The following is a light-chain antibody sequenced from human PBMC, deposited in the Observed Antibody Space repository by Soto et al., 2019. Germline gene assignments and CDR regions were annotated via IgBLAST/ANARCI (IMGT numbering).Light chain of an antibody. CDR3: QQYGGSLPYT. V-gene: IGKV3-20*01. Sequence: EIVLTQSPGTLSLSLGERATLSCRASQSVNNAYLAWYQQKPGQAPRLLIYGASTRVTGVPDRYSGSGFGTDFTLTISRLEPEDSAVYYCQQYGGSLPYTFGQGTHLEIK. CDR2: GAS. J-gene: IGKJ2*01. CDR1: QSVNNAY.